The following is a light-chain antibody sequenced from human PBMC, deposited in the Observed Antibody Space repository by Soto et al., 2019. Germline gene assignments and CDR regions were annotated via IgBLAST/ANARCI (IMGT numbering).Light chain of an antibody. J-gene: IGKJ1*01. CDR3: QDYNSWT. CDR2: AAS. Sequence: DIQMTQSPSSLSASVGDRVTITCRASQSISSYLNWYQQKPGKAPKLLIYAASSLQSGVSSRFSGSGSGTEFTLTISSLQPDDFATYYCQDYNSWTFGQGTKVDIK. V-gene: IGKV1-39*01. CDR1: QSISSY.